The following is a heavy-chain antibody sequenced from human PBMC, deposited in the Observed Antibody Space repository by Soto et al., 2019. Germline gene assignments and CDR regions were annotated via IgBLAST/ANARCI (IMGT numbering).Heavy chain of an antibody. J-gene: IGHJ6*02. Sequence: QVQVLESGGGLVKPGGSLRLSCSGSGFSFSDYFASWIRQAPGKGLEWLSSISHSGSRISYADSIRGRFTISRDTAKNSVDLDLTNVRVEDTGVYFCARDLTMYGVGEWRSTGMDACGPGATVTVCS. CDR3: ARDLTMYGVGEWRSTGMDA. V-gene: IGHV3-11*01. CDR1: GFSFSDYF. D-gene: IGHD3-10*02. CDR2: ISHSGSRI.